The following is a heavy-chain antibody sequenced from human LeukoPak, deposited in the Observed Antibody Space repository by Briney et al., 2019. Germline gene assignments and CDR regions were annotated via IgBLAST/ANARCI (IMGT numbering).Heavy chain of an antibody. J-gene: IGHJ4*02. CDR3: ARGRYSGYDAPFDY. CDR1: GFTFSSYS. CDR2: ISSSSSYI. V-gene: IGHV3-21*01. Sequence: GGSLRLSCAASGFTFSSYSMNWVRQAPGKGLEWVSPISSSSSYIYYADSVKGRFTISRDNAKNSLYLQMNSLRAEDTAVYYCARGRYSGYDAPFDYWGQGTLVTVSS. D-gene: IGHD5-12*01.